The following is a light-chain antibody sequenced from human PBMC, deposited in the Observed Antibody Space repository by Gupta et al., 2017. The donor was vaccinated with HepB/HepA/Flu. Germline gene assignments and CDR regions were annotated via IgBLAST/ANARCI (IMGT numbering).Light chain of an antibody. Sequence: DIVMTQTPLSLSVTPGQPASISCRSSQSRLHSDGKTYLYWYLHKPGQPPQLLLYEVSNRGPAVLDKISGSRSAGALRLRIIRMVAADVGVYYCWLSVQFAVTFGDGTNVDIK. CDR3: WLSVQFAVT. CDR2: EVS. V-gene: IGKV2D-29*01. CDR1: QSRLHSDGKTY. J-gene: IGKJ3*01.